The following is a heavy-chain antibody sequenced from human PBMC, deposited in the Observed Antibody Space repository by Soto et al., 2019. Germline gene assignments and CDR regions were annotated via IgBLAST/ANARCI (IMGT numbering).Heavy chain of an antibody. D-gene: IGHD2-2*01. CDR3: ALAPAAHILH. V-gene: IGHV4-34*01. Sequence: SETLSLTCAVYGGSLSAYYWSWIRQPPGKGLEWIGEINPSGTTNYNPSLKSRVTISVDTSKNQFSLKLSSVTAADTAVYHCALAPAAHILHWGQGTLVTVSS. CDR2: INPSGTT. J-gene: IGHJ1*01. CDR1: GGSLSAYY.